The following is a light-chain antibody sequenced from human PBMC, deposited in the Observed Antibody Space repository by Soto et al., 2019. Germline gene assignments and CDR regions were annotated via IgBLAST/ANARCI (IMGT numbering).Light chain of an antibody. J-gene: IGLJ3*02. CDR3: QSYDSSLSXWV. V-gene: IGLV1-40*01. Sequence: QSVLTQPPSVSGAPGQRVTISCTGSSSNIGAGYDVHWYQQLPGTAPKLLIYGNSNRPSGVPDRFSGSKSGTSASLAITGLQAEDEADYYCQSYDSSLSXWVFXGGTKLTXL. CDR1: SSNIGAGYD. CDR2: GNS.